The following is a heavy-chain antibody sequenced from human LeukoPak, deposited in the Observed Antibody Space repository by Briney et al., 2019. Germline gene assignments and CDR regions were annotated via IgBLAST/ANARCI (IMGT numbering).Heavy chain of an antibody. CDR3: AKARYFDWLSTYYFDY. CDR2: ISSSGSTI. V-gene: IGHV3-11*01. Sequence: GGSLRLSCAASGFTFSDYYMSWIRQAPGKGLEWVSYISSSGSTIYYADSVKGRFTISRDNAKNSLYLQMNSLRAEDTALYYCAKARYFDWLSTYYFDYWGQGTLVTVSS. D-gene: IGHD3-9*01. J-gene: IGHJ4*02. CDR1: GFTFSDYY.